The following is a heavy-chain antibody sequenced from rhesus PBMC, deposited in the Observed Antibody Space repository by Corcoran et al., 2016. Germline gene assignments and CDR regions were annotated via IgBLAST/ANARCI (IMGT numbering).Heavy chain of an antibody. J-gene: IGHJ5-1*01. V-gene: IGHV4-169*01. CDR2: IGGSSGST. CDR3: ARRGSSYNRFDV. CDR1: GGSISSSY. Sequence: QLQLQESGPGLVKPSETLSLTCAVSGGSISSSYWGWIPPAPGKGLEWIGDIGGSSGSTNYNPSLKSQVTLSVDTSKNPLSLKLSSVTAADTAVYYCARRGSSYNRFDVWGPGVLVTVSS. D-gene: IGHD6-43*01.